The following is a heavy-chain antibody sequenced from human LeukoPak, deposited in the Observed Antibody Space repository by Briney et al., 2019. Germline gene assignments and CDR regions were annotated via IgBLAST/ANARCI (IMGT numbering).Heavy chain of an antibody. V-gene: IGHV3-30-3*01. CDR2: ISYDGSNK. J-gene: IGHJ3*02. CDR1: GFTFSSYA. CDR3: ARASLSAFDI. Sequence: GGSLRLSCAASGFTFSSYAMHWVRQAPGKGLEWVAVISYDGSNKYYADSVKGRFTISRDNSKNTLYLQMNSLRAEDTAVYYCARASLSAFDIWGQGTMVTVSS.